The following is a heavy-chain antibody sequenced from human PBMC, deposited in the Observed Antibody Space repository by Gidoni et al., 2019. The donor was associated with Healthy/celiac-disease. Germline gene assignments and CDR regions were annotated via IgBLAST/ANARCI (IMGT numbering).Heavy chain of an antibody. CDR1: GGTFSSYA. Sequence: QVQLVQAGAEVKKTGSSVKVSCKASGGTFSSYAISWVRQAPGQGLEWMGGIIPIFGTANYAQQFQGRVTITADESTSTAYMELSSLRSEDTAVYYCAMTVGFGEQIGLEFYFDYWGQGTLVTVSS. D-gene: IGHD3-10*01. V-gene: IGHV1-69*01. CDR2: IIPIFGTA. J-gene: IGHJ4*02. CDR3: AMTVGFGEQIGLEFYFDY.